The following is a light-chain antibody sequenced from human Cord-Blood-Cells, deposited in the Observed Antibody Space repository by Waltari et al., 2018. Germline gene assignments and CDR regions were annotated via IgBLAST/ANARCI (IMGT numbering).Light chain of an antibody. CDR2: AAS. V-gene: IGKV1-39*01. CDR1: QSISSY. CDR3: LQSYSTPLT. J-gene: IGKJ4*01. Sequence: IQMTHSPSYLSAYVGGSVTITCRASQSISSYLNWYQQKPGKAPKLLIYAASSLESGVPSRFSGSGSGTDFTLTISSLQPEDVAAYYCLQSYSTPLTFGGGTKVEIK.